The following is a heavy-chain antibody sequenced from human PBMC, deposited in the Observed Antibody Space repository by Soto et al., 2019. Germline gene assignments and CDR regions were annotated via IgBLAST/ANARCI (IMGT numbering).Heavy chain of an antibody. Sequence: QVQLVQSGAEVKKPGASVKVSCKASGYTFTSYDIIWVRQATGQGLEWMGWMNPSTGNTDSAEKFQGRLTMTRNTSISKVYIELSSLSFEDTAVYDCARGRIIVAGGFDPWGQGTLVTVSS. CDR1: GYTFTSYD. D-gene: IGHD6-19*01. CDR2: MNPSTGNT. CDR3: ARGRIIVAGGFDP. V-gene: IGHV1-8*01. J-gene: IGHJ5*02.